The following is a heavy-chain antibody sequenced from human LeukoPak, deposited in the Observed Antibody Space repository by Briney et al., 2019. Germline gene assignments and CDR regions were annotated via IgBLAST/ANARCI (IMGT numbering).Heavy chain of an antibody. D-gene: IGHD3-9*01. CDR3: ARAMYYDIPAPNAAFDY. CDR2: IIPIFGTA. J-gene: IGHJ4*02. V-gene: IGHV1-69*01. Sequence: GASVKVSCKASGGTFSSYAISWVRQAPGQGLEWMGGIIPIFGTANYAQKFQGRVTITADESTSTAYMELSSLRSEDTAVYYCARAMYYDIPAPNAAFDYWGQGTLVTVSS. CDR1: GGTFSSYA.